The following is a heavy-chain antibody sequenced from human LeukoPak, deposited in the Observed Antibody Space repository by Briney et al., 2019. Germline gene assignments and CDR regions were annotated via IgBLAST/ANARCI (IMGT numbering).Heavy chain of an antibody. V-gene: IGHV1-2*02. D-gene: IGHD3-22*01. J-gene: IGHJ6*03. CDR1: GYTFTGYY. CDR2: INPNTGGT. CDR3: ARARQIVVVPYYYYMDV. Sequence: ASVKVSCKASGYTFTGYYMHWVRQAPGQGLEWMGWINPNTGGTNYAQKFQGRVTMTRDTSISTAYMELSRLRSDDTAVYYCARARQIVVVPYYYYMDVWGKGTTVTVSS.